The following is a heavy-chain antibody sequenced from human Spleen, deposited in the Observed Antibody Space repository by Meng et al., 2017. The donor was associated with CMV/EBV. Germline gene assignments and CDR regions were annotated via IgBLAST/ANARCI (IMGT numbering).Heavy chain of an antibody. CDR1: GFSFRTYW. V-gene: IGHV3-53*01. J-gene: IGHJ5*02. D-gene: IGHD6-19*01. Sequence: GESLKISCAASGFSFRTYWMHWVRQAPGKGLEWVSVIYSGVTAYYTDSVKGRFTISRDNSKNTLYLQMNSLRAEDTAVYYCAKIGRNSSGRYRGGWFDPWGQGTLVTVSS. CDR2: IYSGVTA. CDR3: AKIGRNSSGRYRGGWFDP.